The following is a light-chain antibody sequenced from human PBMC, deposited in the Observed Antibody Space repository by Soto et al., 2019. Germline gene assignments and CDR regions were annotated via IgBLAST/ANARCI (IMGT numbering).Light chain of an antibody. J-gene: IGLJ1*01. CDR2: DVS. CDR3: SSYTSSSTQV. CDR1: SSDVGGYNY. V-gene: IGLV2-14*01. Sequence: QSALTQPASVSGSPGQSITISCTGTSSDVGGYNYVSWYQQHPGKAPKLMTYDVSNRPSGVSNRFSGSKSGNTASLTISGLQAEDEADYYCSSYTSSSTQVVGTGTTLTVL.